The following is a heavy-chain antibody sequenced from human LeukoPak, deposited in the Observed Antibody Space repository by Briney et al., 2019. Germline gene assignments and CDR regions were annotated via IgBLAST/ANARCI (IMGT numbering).Heavy chain of an antibody. J-gene: IGHJ4*02. Sequence: AETLSLTCAVCGGSFRVYYWMGMGQPPGKGLEWMGEINNSGSPTYNPSLTRQVPISVDTYTTKFSLKLSSVTAAATAVYYCARNGARYCSSTSCSGYWGQGNLAPVSS. V-gene: IGHV4-34*01. CDR2: INNSGSP. D-gene: IGHD2-2*01. CDR3: ARNGARYCSSTSCSGY. CDR1: GGSFRVYY.